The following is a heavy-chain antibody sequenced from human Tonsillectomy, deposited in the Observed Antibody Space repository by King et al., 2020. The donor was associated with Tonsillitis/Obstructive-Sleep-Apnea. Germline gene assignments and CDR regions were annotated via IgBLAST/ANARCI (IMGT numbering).Heavy chain of an antibody. D-gene: IGHD5-12*01. J-gene: IGHJ4*02. Sequence: TLKESGPVLVKPTETLTLTCTVSGFSLSNARMGVRWIRQPPGKALEWLAHIFSNDEKSYSTSLKSRLTISKDTSKSQVVLTMTNMDPVDTATYYCARIRAGGYAMDHFDYWGQGTLVTVSS. V-gene: IGHV2-26*01. CDR1: GFSLSNARMG. CDR3: ARIRAGGYAMDHFDY. CDR2: IFSNDEK.